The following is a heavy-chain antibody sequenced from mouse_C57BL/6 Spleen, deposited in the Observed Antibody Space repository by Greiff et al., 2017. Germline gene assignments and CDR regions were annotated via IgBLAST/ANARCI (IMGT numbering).Heavy chain of an antibody. J-gene: IGHJ4*01. CDR2: INPSTGGT. CDR1: GYSFTGYY. V-gene: IGHV1-42*01. Sequence: VQLQQSGPELVKPGASVKISCKASGYSFTGYYMNWVKQSPEKSLEWIGEINPSTGGTTYNQKFKAKATLTVDKSSSTAYMQLKSLTSEDSAVYYCARSLDGYYAMDYWGQGTSVTVSS. D-gene: IGHD2-3*01. CDR3: ARSLDGYYAMDY.